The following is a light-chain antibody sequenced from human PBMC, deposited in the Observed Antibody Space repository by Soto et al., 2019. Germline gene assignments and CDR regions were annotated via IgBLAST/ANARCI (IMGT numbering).Light chain of an antibody. Sequence: DIQMTQSPSSLSASVGDRVTITCRASQSISSSLNWYQQKPGKAPKLLIYVASTLQSGVPSRFICGGSGTSFTLTISSLQPAEFATDYCQQSYNLPLTVGQGTKVESK. CDR1: QSISSS. CDR3: QQSYNLPLT. CDR2: VAS. J-gene: IGKJ1*01. V-gene: IGKV1-39*01.